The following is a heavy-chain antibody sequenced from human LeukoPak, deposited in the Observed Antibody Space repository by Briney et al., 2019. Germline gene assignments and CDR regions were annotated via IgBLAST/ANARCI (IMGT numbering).Heavy chain of an antibody. J-gene: IGHJ4*02. V-gene: IGHV3-23*01. CDR2: INGNGGTT. Sequence: GGSLRLSCAASGFTFSSYALSWVRQAPGKGLEWVSTINGNGGTTYYADSVEGRFTISRDNSQNTLHLQMNSLRAEDTAVYYCAKKSVNSWSFDLWGQGTLVTVSS. D-gene: IGHD6-13*01. CDR3: AKKSVNSWSFDL. CDR1: GFTFSSYA.